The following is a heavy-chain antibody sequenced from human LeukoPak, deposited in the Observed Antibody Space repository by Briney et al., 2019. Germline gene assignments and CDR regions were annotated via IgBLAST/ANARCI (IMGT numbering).Heavy chain of an antibody. J-gene: IGHJ6*03. CDR1: GGSISSSPYY. CDR2: IYYSGST. CDR3: ARDQVSWYDPYYYYYMDV. V-gene: IGHV4-39*07. D-gene: IGHD6-13*01. Sequence: SETLSLTCTVSGGSISSSPYYWGWIRQPPGKGLEWIGSIYYSGSTYYNPSLKSRVTISVDTSKNQFSLKLSSVTAADTAVYYCARDQVSWYDPYYYYYMDVWGKGTTVTVSS.